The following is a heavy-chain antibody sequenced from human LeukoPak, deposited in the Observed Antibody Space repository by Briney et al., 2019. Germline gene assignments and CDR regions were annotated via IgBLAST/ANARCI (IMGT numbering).Heavy chain of an antibody. J-gene: IGHJ4*02. V-gene: IGHV4-39*07. CDR1: GGSISSSSYY. Sequence: PSETVSLTCTVSGGSISSSSYYWGWIRQPPGKGLEWIGSTYYSGSTYYNPSLKSRVTISVDTSKNQFSLKLSSVTAADTAVYYCARDKNYYDSSGLSPYFDYWGQGTLVTVSS. CDR3: ARDKNYYDSSGLSPYFDY. CDR2: TYYSGST. D-gene: IGHD3-22*01.